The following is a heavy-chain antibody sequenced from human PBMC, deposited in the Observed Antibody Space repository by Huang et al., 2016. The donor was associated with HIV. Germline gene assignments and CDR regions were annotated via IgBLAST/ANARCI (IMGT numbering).Heavy chain of an antibody. V-gene: IGHV3-30*18. CDR3: AKDGRGSGTYYDYFEY. CDR2: ISYDGSSK. CDR1: GFTFNKFD. J-gene: IGHJ4*02. Sequence: QVQLVESGGGVVQPGRSLRLSCAAFGFTFNKFDMHWVRQAPGKGLGVVAIISYDGSSKYHADSVKGRCTISRNNSKNTVYLQMNSLRVEDTAVYYCAKDGRGSGTYYDYFEYWGQGTLVTVSS. D-gene: IGHD1-26*01.